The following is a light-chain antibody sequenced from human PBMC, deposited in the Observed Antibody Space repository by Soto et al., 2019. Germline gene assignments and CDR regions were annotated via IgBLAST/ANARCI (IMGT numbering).Light chain of an antibody. Sequence: EIVLTQSPATMSVPSGERATLSFRASQSVSTSLAGYQQKPGEPPRLLIYGAYTRATDIPARFSGSGSGTEFTLTIIGLQSEDFAVYYCQQYNNWPPYTFGQGTRLEI. CDR3: QQYNNWPPYT. J-gene: IGKJ5*01. CDR1: QSVSTS. V-gene: IGKV3-15*01. CDR2: GAY.